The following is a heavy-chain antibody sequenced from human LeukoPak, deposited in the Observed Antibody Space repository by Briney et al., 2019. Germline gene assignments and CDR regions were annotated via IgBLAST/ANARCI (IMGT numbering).Heavy chain of an antibody. CDR3: AREDSSGYSTYFDY. J-gene: IGHJ4*02. CDR1: GFTFSSYA. Sequence: GGSLRLSCAASGFTFSSYAMHWVRQAPGKGLEWVAVISYDGSNKYYADSVKGRFTISRDNSKNTLYLQMNSLRAEDTAVYYCAREDSSGYSTYFDYWGQGTLVTVSS. V-gene: IGHV3-30-3*01. CDR2: ISYDGSNK. D-gene: IGHD3-22*01.